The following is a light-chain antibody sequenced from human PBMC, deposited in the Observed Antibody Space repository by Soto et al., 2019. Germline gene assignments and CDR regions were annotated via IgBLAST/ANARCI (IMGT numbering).Light chain of an antibody. Sequence: EMVMTQSPATLSVSPGERATLSCRASQSVGTKLVWYQQKPGQAPRLLMYGASTRATGFPARFSGSGSGTEFTLTISSLQSEDAAVYYCQQYHNWPPLTFGGGTKVEIK. CDR3: QQYHNWPPLT. CDR2: GAS. J-gene: IGKJ4*01. CDR1: QSVGTK. V-gene: IGKV3-15*01.